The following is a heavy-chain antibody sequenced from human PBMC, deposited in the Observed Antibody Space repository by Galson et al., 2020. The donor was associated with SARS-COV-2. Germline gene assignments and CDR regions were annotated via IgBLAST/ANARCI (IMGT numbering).Heavy chain of an antibody. Sequence: GGSLRLSCAASGFTFSSYGMHWVRQAPGKGLEWVAVISYDGSNKYYADSVKGRFTISRDNSKNTLYLQMNSLRAEDTAVYYCAKDSSLDYWGQGTLVTVSS. CDR3: AKDSSLDY. J-gene: IGHJ4*02. D-gene: IGHD6-13*01. V-gene: IGHV3-30*18. CDR1: GFTFSSYG. CDR2: ISYDGSNK.